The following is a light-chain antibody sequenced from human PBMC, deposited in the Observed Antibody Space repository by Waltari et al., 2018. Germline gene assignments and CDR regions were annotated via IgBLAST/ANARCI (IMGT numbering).Light chain of an antibody. V-gene: IGKV4-1*01. CDR2: WAS. CDR3: QQYYSTPNT. CDR1: QSGFHTNNKNY. Sequence: DIVMTQSPDSLSVSLGERATSNRKSSQSGFHTNNKNYLAWYQQKPGQPPKLLIYWASTRESGVPDRFSGSGSGTDFTLAISSLQAEDVAVYYCQQYYSTPNTFGQGTKVEIK. J-gene: IGKJ2*01.